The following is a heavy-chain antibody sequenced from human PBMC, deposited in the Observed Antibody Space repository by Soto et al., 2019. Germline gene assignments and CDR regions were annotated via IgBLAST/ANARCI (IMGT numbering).Heavy chain of an antibody. D-gene: IGHD3-16*01. J-gene: IGHJ4*02. CDR2: ISTYNGNT. Sequence: ASVKVSCKASGYTFSTYGFSWVRQAPGQGLEWMGWISTYNGNTRYPQNLQGRVTMTTDTSTSTVYMELRSLRFDDTAVYYCAREYSLGFGALHWGQGTLVTVSS. V-gene: IGHV1-18*01. CDR3: AREYSLGFGALH. CDR1: GYTFSTYG.